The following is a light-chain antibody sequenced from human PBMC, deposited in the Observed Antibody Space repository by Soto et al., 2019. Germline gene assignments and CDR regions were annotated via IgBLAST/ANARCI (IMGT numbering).Light chain of an antibody. Sequence: QSALTQPPSASGSPGQSVTISCTGTSSDVGGYNYVSWYQQHPGKAPKLMIYHVTYRPSGVSNRYSGSKSGNSASLTISGLQADEEADYYCCSLTTSHTYVFGSGTKLTVL. J-gene: IGLJ1*01. CDR3: CSLTTSHTYV. CDR2: HVT. CDR1: SSDVGGYNY. V-gene: IGLV2-14*03.